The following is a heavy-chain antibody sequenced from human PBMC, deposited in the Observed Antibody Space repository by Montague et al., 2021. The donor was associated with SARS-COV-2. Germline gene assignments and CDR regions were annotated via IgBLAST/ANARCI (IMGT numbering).Heavy chain of an antibody. CDR3: ARHFPQAIFVVVMHPGGMDV. CDR1: GGSISSYY. D-gene: IGHD3-3*01. V-gene: IGHV4-59*08. Sequence: SETLSLTCTVSGGSISSYYWSWIRQPPGKGLEWIGYIYYSGSTNYNPSLKSRVTISVDTSKNQFSLKLSSVTAADTAVYYCARHFPQAIFVVVMHPGGMDVWGQGTTVTVSS. CDR2: IYYSGST. J-gene: IGHJ6*02.